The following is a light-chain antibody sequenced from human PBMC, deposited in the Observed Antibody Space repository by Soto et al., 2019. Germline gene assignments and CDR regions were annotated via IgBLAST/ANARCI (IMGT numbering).Light chain of an antibody. CDR1: XXXLXXTXXKNY. CDR2: WAA. Sequence: DIVMXQXXXXLXVSLXEXXXXXCKXSXXXLXXTXXKNYLAWYQQKPGQPPKLLIYWAATRESGVPDRFSGSGSGTDFTLTSSSLQAEDVAVYYCQQYYNTPLTFCGGTKVEIK. V-gene: IGKV4-1*01. J-gene: IGKJ4*01. CDR3: QQYYNTPLT.